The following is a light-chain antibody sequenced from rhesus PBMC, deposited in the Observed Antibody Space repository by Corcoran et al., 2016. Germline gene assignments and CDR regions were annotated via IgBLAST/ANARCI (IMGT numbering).Light chain of an antibody. J-gene: IGLJ1*01. CDR2: DVN. CDR3: SSYSGSNACI. CDR1: SSDIGGFNY. V-gene: IGLV2-32*02. Sequence: QAALTQPRSVSGSPGQSVTISCTGTSSDIGGFNYVSWYQQYPGTAPKLMIYDVNKRPSGVSDRFSGSKSGNTASLTISGLQAKDEADYYCSSYSGSNACIFGGGTRFTVL.